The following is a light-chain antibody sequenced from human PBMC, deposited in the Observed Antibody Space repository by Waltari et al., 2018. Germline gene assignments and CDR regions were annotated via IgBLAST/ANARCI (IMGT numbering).Light chain of an antibody. CDR1: QSVSSSY. J-gene: IGKJ2*01. Sequence: EIVLTQSPGTLSLSPGERATPSCRASQSVSSSYLAWYQQKPGQAPRLLIYGASSRATGIPDRFSGSGSGTDFTLTIIRLAPEDFAVYYCQQYNSSLLSTFGQGTKVEIK. CDR2: GAS. CDR3: QQYNSSLLST. V-gene: IGKV3-20*01.